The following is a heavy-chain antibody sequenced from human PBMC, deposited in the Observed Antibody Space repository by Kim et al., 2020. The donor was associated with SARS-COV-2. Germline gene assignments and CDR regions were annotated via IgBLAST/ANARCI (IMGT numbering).Heavy chain of an antibody. D-gene: IGHD5-12*01. J-gene: IGHJ6*02. CDR1: GGSISSGGYY. CDR3: ARDGGYSGYDLVESLDYYGMDV. Sequence: SETLSLTCTVSGGSISSGGYYWSWIRQHPGKGLEWIGYIYYSGSTYYNPSLKSRVTISVDTSKNQFSLKLSSVTAADTAVYYCARDGGYSGYDLVESLDYYGMDVWGQGTTVTVSS. CDR2: IYYSGST. V-gene: IGHV4-31*03.